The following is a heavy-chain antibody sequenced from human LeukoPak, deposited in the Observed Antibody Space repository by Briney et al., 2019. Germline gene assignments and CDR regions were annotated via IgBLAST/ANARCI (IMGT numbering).Heavy chain of an antibody. V-gene: IGHV3-66*01. D-gene: IGHD1-14*01. Sequence: GGSLRLSCAASGFIVSGNHMNWVRLAPGKGLEWVSIVYSVGATYYEDSVKGRFTISRDDSKNIVYLQMNNLRSEDTAVYFCATERPGSRTLDSWGQGTLVTVSS. CDR3: ATERPGSRTLDS. CDR1: GFIVSGNH. J-gene: IGHJ4*02. CDR2: VYSVGAT.